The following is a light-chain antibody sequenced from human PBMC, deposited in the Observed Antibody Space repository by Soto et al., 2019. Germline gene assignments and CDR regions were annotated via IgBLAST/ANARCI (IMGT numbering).Light chain of an antibody. J-gene: IGKJ3*01. CDR1: QSVSSSF. CDR3: QQYGSSPFP. Sequence: EIVLTQSPGTLSLSPGERATLSCRASQSVSSSFLAWYQQKPGQAPRLLIYGASSRSTGIPDRFSGSGSGTDFNRTISRLEPEDFAVYYSQQYGSSPFPFGPGPKVDIQ. CDR2: GAS. V-gene: IGKV3-20*01.